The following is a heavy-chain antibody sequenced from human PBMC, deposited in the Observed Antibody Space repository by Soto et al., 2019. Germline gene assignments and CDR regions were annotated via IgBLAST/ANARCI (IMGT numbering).Heavy chain of an antibody. D-gene: IGHD4-17*01. CDR1: GFTFGASA. Sequence: PGGSLRLSCAASGFTFGASALQWVRQASGKGLEWLGRIGSRGETYATTYAASVKGRFTISRDDSKKTAYLQMNSLESEDTAVYYCAKDRGAVRDYFDYWGQGTLVTVSS. CDR2: IGSRGETYAT. CDR3: AKDRGAVRDYFDY. J-gene: IGHJ4*02. V-gene: IGHV3-73*01.